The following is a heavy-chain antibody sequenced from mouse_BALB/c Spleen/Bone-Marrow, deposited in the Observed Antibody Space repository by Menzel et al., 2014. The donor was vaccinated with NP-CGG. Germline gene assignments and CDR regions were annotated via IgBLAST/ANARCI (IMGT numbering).Heavy chain of an antibody. D-gene: IGHD2-1*01. CDR3: ARRNGNFRYYAMDY. CDR2: IWRGGST. J-gene: IGHJ4*01. Sequence: QVQLQQSGPGLVQPSQSLSITCTVSGFSLTTYGVHWVRQSPGKGLEWLGVIWRGGSTDYNAAFISRLSISKDSSKSQVFFKMNSLQANDTAIYYCARRNGNFRYYAMDYWGQGTSVTVSS. V-gene: IGHV2-2*02. CDR1: GFSLTTYG.